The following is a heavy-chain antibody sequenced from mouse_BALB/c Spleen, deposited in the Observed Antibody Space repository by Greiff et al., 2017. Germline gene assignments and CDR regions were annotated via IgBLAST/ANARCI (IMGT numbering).Heavy chain of an antibody. J-gene: IGHJ1*01. V-gene: IGHV1S137*01. CDR1: GYTFTDYA. Sequence: VQLQQSGAELVRPGVSVKISCKGSGYTFTDYAMHWVKQSHAKSLEWIGVISTYYGDASYNQKFKGKATMTVDKSSSTAYMELARLTSEDSAIYYCARSEYWYFDVWGAGTTVTVSS. CDR2: ISTYYGDA. CDR3: ARSEYWYFDV.